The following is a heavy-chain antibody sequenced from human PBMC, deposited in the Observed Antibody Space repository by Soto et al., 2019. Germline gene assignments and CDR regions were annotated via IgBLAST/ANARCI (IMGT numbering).Heavy chain of an antibody. CDR2: INYSGRT. D-gene: IGHD6-13*01. CDR1: GGSISTYY. V-gene: IGHV4-59*01. CDR3: ATSYGNAWYTY. Sequence: SETLSLTCTVSGGSISTYYWSWIRQPPGKGLEWIGYINYSGRTNHNPSLKSRVTTSVDRSKNQFSLQLTSVTVADTAIYYCATSYGNAWYTYWGQGTQVTVSS. J-gene: IGHJ4*02.